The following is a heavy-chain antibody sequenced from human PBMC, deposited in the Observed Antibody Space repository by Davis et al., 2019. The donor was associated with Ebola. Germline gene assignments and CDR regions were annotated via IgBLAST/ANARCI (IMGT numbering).Heavy chain of an antibody. J-gene: IGHJ2*01. CDR1: GGSFSGYY. V-gene: IGHV4-34*01. CDR2: INHSGST. Sequence: SETLSLTCAVYGGSFSGYYWSWIRQPPGKGLEWIGEINHSGSTNYNPSLKSRVTISVDTSKNQFSLKLSSVTAADTAVYYCARDYYDSSGFLWYFDLWGRGTLVAVSS. D-gene: IGHD3-22*01. CDR3: ARDYYDSSGFLWYFDL.